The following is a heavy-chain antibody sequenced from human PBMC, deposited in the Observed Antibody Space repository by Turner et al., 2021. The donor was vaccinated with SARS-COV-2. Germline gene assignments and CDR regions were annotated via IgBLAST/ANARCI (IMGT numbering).Heavy chain of an antibody. Sequence: LQLQESGPGLVKPSETLSLPCTVSGGSISSSTYYWGWIRQPPGKGLEWIGTIYYSGSTYYNPSRKSRVTISVDTSKNQFSLKLSSVTAADTAVYYCARSYSGYESDDAFDIWGQGTMVTVSS. V-gene: IGHV4-39*01. D-gene: IGHD5-12*01. CDR2: IYYSGST. CDR1: GGSISSSTYY. CDR3: ARSYSGYESDDAFDI. J-gene: IGHJ3*02.